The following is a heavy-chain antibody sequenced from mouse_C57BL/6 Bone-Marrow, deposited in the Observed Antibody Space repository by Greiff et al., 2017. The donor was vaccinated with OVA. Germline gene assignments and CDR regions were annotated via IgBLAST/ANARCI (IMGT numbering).Heavy chain of an antibody. V-gene: IGHV5-16*01. CDR1: GFTFSDYY. D-gene: IGHD4-1*01. J-gene: IGHJ2*01. CDR2: INYDGSST. Sequence: EVNVVESEGGLVQPGSSMKLSCTASGFTFSDYYMAWVRQVPEKGLEWVANINYDGSSTYYLDSLKSRFIISRDNAKNILYLQMSSLKSEDTATYYCARDLGYFDYWGQGTTLTVSS. CDR3: ARDLGYFDY.